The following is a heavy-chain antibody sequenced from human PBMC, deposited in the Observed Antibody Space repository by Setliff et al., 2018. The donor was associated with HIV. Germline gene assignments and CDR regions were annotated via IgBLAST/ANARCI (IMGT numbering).Heavy chain of an antibody. CDR3: ARQGLTMNRGVPAPTLYYFDY. Sequence: TLSLTCTVSGGSIVSSSYYWGWIRQPPGKGLEWIGTMYYRGTTYNNPSLKSRVTFSADTSKNQFSLNLNSVTATDTAVYYCARQGLTMNRGVPAPTLYYFDYWGPGILVTVSS. CDR2: MYYRGTT. V-gene: IGHV4-39*01. CDR1: GGSIVSSSYY. D-gene: IGHD3-10*01. J-gene: IGHJ4*02.